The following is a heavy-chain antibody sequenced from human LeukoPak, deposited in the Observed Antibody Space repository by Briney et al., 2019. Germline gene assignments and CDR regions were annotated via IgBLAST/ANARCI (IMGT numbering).Heavy chain of an antibody. J-gene: IGHJ3*02. Sequence: SETLSLTCSVSGGSISTYYWSWIRQPPGKGLEWIGEINHSGSTNYNPSLKSRVTISVDTSKNQFSLKLSSVTAADTAVYYCARDYPSSWFAFDIWGQGTMVTVSS. CDR3: ARDYPSSWFAFDI. CDR1: GGSISTYY. CDR2: INHSGST. V-gene: IGHV4-34*01. D-gene: IGHD6-13*01.